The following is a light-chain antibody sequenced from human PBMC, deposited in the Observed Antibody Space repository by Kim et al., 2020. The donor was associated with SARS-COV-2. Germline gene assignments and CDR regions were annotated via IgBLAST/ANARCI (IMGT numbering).Light chain of an antibody. CDR1: QSITNY. Sequence: DIQMIQSPSSLSASVRDRVTITCRSSQSITNYLNWYQQRPGKAPKLLIHTVSTLQSGVPSRFSGSGSGTEFTLTISSLQPDDFATYFCQQSNSTPYTFVQGTKLEI. V-gene: IGKV1-39*01. CDR3: QQSNSTPYT. J-gene: IGKJ2*01. CDR2: TVS.